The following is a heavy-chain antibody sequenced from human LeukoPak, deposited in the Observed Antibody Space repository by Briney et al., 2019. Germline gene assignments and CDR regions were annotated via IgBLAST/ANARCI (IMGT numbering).Heavy chain of an antibody. Sequence: ASVKVSCKASGYTFTGYYMHWVRQAPGQGLEWMGWINPNSGGTNYAQKFQGRVTMTRDTSISTAYMELSRLRSDDTAVYNCARLRSLAAAGTNWGQGTLVTVSS. J-gene: IGHJ4*02. D-gene: IGHD6-13*01. CDR1: GYTFTGYY. CDR2: INPNSGGT. V-gene: IGHV1-2*02. CDR3: ARLRSLAAAGTN.